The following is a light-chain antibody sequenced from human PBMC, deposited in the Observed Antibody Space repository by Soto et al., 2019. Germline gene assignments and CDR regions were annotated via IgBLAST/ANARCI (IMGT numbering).Light chain of an antibody. CDR1: LGISTY. CDR2: AAS. Sequence: DIQLTQSPSFLSASVGDRVTITCRASLGISTYLAWYQQKPGKAPNLLIYAASTLQSGVPSRFSGSGSGTEFTLKISSLQPDDFATYYGQQVPTYTFGTGKKVDIK. J-gene: IGKJ3*01. CDR3: QQVPTYT. V-gene: IGKV1-9*01.